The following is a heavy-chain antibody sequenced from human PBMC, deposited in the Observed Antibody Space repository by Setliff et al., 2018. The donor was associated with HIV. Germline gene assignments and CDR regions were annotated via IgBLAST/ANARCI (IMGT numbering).Heavy chain of an antibody. Sequence: LSLTCAVYGGSFSGCYWTWVRQPPGKRLEWIGEIYHSGITNYNPSLKSRVTISVDKSKNQFSLKLSSVTAADTAVYYCARDRYQLKPYYYYGMDVWGQGTTVTVSS. CDR3: ARDRYQLKPYYYYGMDV. V-gene: IGHV4-34*01. D-gene: IGHD2-2*01. CDR1: GGSFSGCY. J-gene: IGHJ6*02. CDR2: IYHSGIT.